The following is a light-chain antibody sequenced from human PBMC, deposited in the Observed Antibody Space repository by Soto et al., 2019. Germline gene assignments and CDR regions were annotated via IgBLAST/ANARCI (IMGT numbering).Light chain of an antibody. CDR3: CSSAVGDV. Sequence: QSALTQPASVSGSPGQSITISCTGTSSDVGSYNLVSWYQQHPGKAPKLMIYEVSKRTSGVSNRFSVSKSGNTASLTISVLQAEDEADYYCCSSAVGDVFGTGTKLTVL. CDR1: SSDVGSYNL. J-gene: IGLJ1*01. V-gene: IGLV2-23*02. CDR2: EVS.